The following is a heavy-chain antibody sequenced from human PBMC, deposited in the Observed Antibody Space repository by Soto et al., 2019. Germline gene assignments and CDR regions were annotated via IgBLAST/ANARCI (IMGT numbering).Heavy chain of an antibody. CDR2: ISYDGSNK. J-gene: IGHJ3*02. CDR1: GFTFSSYG. CDR3: AKTGATAAFDI. Sequence: GGSLRLSCAASGFTFSSYGMHWVRQAPGKGLEWVAVISYDGSNKYYADSVKGRFTISRDNSKNTLYLQMNSLRAEDTAVYYCAKTGATAAFDIWGQGKRVTV. V-gene: IGHV3-30*18. D-gene: IGHD1-7*01.